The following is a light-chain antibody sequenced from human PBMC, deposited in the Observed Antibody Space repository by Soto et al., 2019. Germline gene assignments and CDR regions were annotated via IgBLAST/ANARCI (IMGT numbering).Light chain of an antibody. V-gene: IGLV1-40*01. CDR3: QSYDSSLSGSV. CDR2: GNS. CDR1: SSNIGAGYD. J-gene: IGLJ2*01. Sequence: QSVLTQPPSVSGAPGQRVTISCTGSSSNIGAGYDVHWYQQLPGTAPNLLIYGNSNRPLGVPDRFSGSKSGTSASLAITGLQAEDEADYYCQSYDSSLSGSVFGGGTKVTVL.